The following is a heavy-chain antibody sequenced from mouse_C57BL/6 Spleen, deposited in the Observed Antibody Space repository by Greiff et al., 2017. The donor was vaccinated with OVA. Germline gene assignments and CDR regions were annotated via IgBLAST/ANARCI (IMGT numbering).Heavy chain of an antibody. D-gene: IGHD2-5*01. Sequence: QVQLQQSGAELVRPGASVTLSCKASGYTFTDYEMHWVKQTPVHGLEWIGAIDPETGGTAYNQKFKGKAILTADKSSSTAYMELRSLTSEDSAVYYCTRDSNYVYAMDYWGQGTSVTVSS. CDR3: TRDSNYVYAMDY. V-gene: IGHV1-15*01. CDR1: GYTFTDYE. J-gene: IGHJ4*01. CDR2: IDPETGGT.